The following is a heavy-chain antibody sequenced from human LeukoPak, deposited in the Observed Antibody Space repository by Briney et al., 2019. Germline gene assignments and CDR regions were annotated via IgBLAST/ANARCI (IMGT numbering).Heavy chain of an antibody. V-gene: IGHV3-23*01. CDR3: TTDRASYASGTYWPFDY. Sequence: AGGSLRLSCAASGFAFSSYAMSWVRQPPGKGLEWVSVISRRDDYTYYADSVKGRFTISRDNSKNTLYLQMNTLRAEDTAVYYCTTDRASYASGTYWPFDYWGQGTLVTVSS. CDR2: ISRRDDYT. D-gene: IGHD3-10*01. CDR1: GFAFSSYA. J-gene: IGHJ4*02.